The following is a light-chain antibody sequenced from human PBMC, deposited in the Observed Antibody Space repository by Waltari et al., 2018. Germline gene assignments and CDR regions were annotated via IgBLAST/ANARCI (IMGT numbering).Light chain of an antibody. Sequence: EIVMMQPPATLSVSPGERATLSCRASQSVSSNLAWYQQKPGQAPRLLIYGASTRATGIPARFSGSGSGTEFTLTISSLQSEDFAVYYCQQYNNWPSFTFGPGTKVDIK. J-gene: IGKJ3*01. CDR1: QSVSSN. V-gene: IGKV3D-15*01. CDR2: GAS. CDR3: QQYNNWPSFT.